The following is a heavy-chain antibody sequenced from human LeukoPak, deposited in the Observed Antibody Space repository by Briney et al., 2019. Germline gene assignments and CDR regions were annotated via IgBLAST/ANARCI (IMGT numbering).Heavy chain of an antibody. Sequence: GSLRLSCSASGXTFSNYGMNWVRQAPGKGLEWVSVISDSGGKTHYADSVKGRFTISRDNSKNTLYLQMNSLRLEDTAVYYCATRPGYRAFDYWGQGTLVTVSS. CDR1: GXTFSNYG. D-gene: IGHD1-1*01. V-gene: IGHV3-23*01. CDR3: ATRPGYRAFDY. J-gene: IGHJ4*02. CDR2: ISDSGGKT.